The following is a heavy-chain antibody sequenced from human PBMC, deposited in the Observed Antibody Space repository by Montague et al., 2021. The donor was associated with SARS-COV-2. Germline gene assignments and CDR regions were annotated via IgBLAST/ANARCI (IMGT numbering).Heavy chain of an antibody. CDR1: GFTFSDYY. J-gene: IGHJ4*02. CDR2: IGGGAGST. D-gene: IGHD6-13*01. Sequence: SLRLSCAASGFTFSDYYLDWVRQAPGKGLEWVSGIGGGAGSTFYADSVRGRFIISRDISKNTLYLQMDSLRVGDTAVYYCAKKSTGQHLANFDYWGQGTLVTVSS. V-gene: IGHV3-23*01. CDR3: AKKSTGQHLANFDY.